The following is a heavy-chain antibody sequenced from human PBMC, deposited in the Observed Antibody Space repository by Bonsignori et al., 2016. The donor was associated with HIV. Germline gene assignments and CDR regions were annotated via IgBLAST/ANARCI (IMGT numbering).Heavy chain of an antibody. J-gene: IGHJ4*02. CDR3: AKEGLLWFGELCY. D-gene: IGHD3-10*01. Sequence: WIRQPPGKGLEWVAVISYDGSNKYYADSVKGRFTISRDNSKNTLYLQMNSLRAEDTAVYYCAKEGLLWFGELCYWGQGTLVTVSS. CDR2: ISYDGSNK. V-gene: IGHV3-30*18.